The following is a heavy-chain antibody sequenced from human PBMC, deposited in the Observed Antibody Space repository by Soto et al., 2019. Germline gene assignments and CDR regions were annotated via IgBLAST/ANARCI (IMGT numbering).Heavy chain of an antibody. CDR2: IYYSGST. D-gene: IGHD6-6*01. J-gene: IGHJ4*02. V-gene: IGHV4-59*01. Sequence: SETLSLTCTVSGGSISSYYWSWIRQPPGKGLEWIGYIYYSGSTNYNPSLKSRVTISVDTSKNQFSLKLSSVTAADTAVYYCARARQPYYFDSWGQGTLVTV. CDR1: GGSISSYY. CDR3: ARARQPYYFDS.